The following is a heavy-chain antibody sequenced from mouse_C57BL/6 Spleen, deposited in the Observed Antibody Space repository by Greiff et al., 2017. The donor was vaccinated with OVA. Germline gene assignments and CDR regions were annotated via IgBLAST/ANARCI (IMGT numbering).Heavy chain of an antibody. J-gene: IGHJ2*01. V-gene: IGHV1-64*01. CDR2: IHPNSGST. D-gene: IGHD2-4*01. CDR3: ARYDYDSYYFDY. Sequence: QVQLQQPGAELVKPGASVKLSCKASGYTFTSYWMHWVKQRPGQGLEWIGMIHPNSGSTNYNEKFKSKATLTVDKSSSTAYMQLSSLTSEDSAVYYCARYDYDSYYFDYWGQGTTLTVSS. CDR1: GYTFTSYW.